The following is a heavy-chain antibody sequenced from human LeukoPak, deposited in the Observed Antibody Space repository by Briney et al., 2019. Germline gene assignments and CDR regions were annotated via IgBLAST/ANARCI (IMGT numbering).Heavy chain of an antibody. CDR3: ARGQGSRRVPAALWGNYYYYYYMDV. Sequence: SETLSLTCAVYGGSYSDYYWNWIRQSTGKGLEWIGEINLRGSTTYNPSLKSRVTISLDASKSQLSLKLSSVTAADTAVYYCARGQGSRRVPAALWGNYYYYYYMDVWGKGTTVTVSS. CDR1: GGSYSDYY. CDR2: INLRGST. J-gene: IGHJ6*03. V-gene: IGHV4-34*01. D-gene: IGHD2-2*01.